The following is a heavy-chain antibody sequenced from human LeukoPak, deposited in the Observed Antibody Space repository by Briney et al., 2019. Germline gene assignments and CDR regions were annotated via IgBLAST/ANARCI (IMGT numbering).Heavy chain of an antibody. CDR3: ASEYGSWYFFDY. Sequence: GGSLRLSCEGSGFAFRNYNMNWVRQAPGKGLEWVSSISSSSNYIYYADSVKGRFTISRDNAKNSLYLQMNSLRAEDTAVYYCASEYGSWYFFDYWGQGTLVTVSS. CDR2: ISSSSNYI. D-gene: IGHD6-13*01. CDR1: GFAFRNYN. J-gene: IGHJ4*02. V-gene: IGHV3-21*01.